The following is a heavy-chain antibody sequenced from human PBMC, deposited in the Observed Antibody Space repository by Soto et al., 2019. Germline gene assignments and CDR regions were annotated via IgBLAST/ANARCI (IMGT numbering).Heavy chain of an antibody. J-gene: IGHJ6*02. Sequence: QVQLVESGGGVVQPGRSLRLSCAASGFTFSSYAMHWVRQAPGKGLEWVAVISYDGSNKHYADSVKGRFTISRDNSKNTLYLQMNSLRAEDTAVYYCARGIRHYYGMDVWGQGTTVTVSS. CDR2: ISYDGSNK. D-gene: IGHD1-20*01. V-gene: IGHV3-30-3*01. CDR3: ARGIRHYYGMDV. CDR1: GFTFSSYA.